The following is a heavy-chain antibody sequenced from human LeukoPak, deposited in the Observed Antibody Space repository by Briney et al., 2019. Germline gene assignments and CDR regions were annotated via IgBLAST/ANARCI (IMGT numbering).Heavy chain of an antibody. V-gene: IGHV3-30*01. CDR1: GFTFSSYA. D-gene: IGHD1-26*01. Sequence: PGRSLRLSCAASGFTFSSYAMHWVRQAPGKGLEWVAVISYDGSNKYYADSVKGRFTISRGNSKNTLYLQMNSLRAEDTAVYYCAKSGSYYGLDYWGQGTLVTVSS. J-gene: IGHJ4*02. CDR3: AKSGSYYGLDY. CDR2: ISYDGSNK.